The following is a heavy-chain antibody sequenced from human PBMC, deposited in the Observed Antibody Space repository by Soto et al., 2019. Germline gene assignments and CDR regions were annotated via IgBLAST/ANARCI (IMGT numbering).Heavy chain of an antibody. V-gene: IGHV1-69*01. CDR1: GGTFSSYS. CDR2: IIPIIGTA. Sequence: QVQLVQSGAEVKKPGSSVKVSCKASGGTFSSYSINWVRQAPGQGLEWMGEIIPIIGTANYAQKYQGRVTITADESTSTAYRELSSLRAEDTAAYYCARDGGRHAGGIDYWGQGTLVTV. J-gene: IGHJ4*02. CDR3: ARDGGRHAGGIDY. D-gene: IGHD1-26*01.